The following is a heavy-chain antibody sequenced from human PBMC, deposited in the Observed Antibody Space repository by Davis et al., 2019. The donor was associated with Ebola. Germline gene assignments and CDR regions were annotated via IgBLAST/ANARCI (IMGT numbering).Heavy chain of an antibody. CDR3: ASRHDY. CDR1: GFTFSRYA. V-gene: IGHV3-48*02. Sequence: PGGSLRLSCAASGFTFSRYAMHWVRQAPGEGLEWVSYISGSSSTIYYADSVKGRFTISRDNAKNSLYLQMNSLRDEDTAVYYCASRHDYWGQGTLVTVSS. CDR2: ISGSSSTI. J-gene: IGHJ4*02.